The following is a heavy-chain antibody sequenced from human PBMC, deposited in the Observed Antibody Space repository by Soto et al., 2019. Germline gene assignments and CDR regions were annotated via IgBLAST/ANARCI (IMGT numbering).Heavy chain of an antibody. J-gene: IGHJ5*02. CDR1: GFTFSSYW. D-gene: IGHD6-6*01. V-gene: IGHV3-74*01. CDR2: INSDGSTT. Sequence: PGGSLRLSCAASGFTFSSYWMHWVRQAPGEGLVWVSRINSDGSTTTYADSVKGRFTISRDNAKNTLYLQMNSLRAEDAAVYYCARSLNSGSTFDPWGQGTQVTVSS. CDR3: ARSLNSGSTFDP.